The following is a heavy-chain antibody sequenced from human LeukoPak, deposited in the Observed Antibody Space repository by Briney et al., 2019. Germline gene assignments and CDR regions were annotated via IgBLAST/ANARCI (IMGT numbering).Heavy chain of an antibody. Sequence: WASVTVSCKASGGTFSSYAISWVRQAPGQGLEWMGRIIPILGIANYAQKFQGRVTITADKSTSTAYMELSSLRSEDTAVYYCARGEWELLQYYFDYWGQGTLVTVSS. CDR1: GGTFSSYA. CDR2: IIPILGIA. J-gene: IGHJ4*02. V-gene: IGHV1-69*04. D-gene: IGHD1-26*01. CDR3: ARGEWELLQYYFDY.